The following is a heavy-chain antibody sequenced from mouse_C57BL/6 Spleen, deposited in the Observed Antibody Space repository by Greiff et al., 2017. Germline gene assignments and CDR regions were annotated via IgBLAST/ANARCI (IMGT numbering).Heavy chain of an antibody. V-gene: IGHV5S21*01. CDR3: TRAGTIVPYFDY. D-gene: IGHD2-5*01. J-gene: IGHJ2*01. Sequence: ELMLVESGAGLVKPGGSLKLSCAASGFTFSSYAMSLVRQTPEKRLEWVAYIISGGDYIYYAYTVTGRFTIYRDNARNTLYLQMSSLKSEDTAMYYCTRAGTIVPYFDYWGQGTTLTVSS. CDR2: IISGGDYI. CDR1: GFTFSSYA.